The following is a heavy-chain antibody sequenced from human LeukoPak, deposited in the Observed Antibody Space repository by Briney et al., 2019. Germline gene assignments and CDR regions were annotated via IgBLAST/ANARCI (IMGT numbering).Heavy chain of an antibody. CDR1: GYTFTGYY. CDR3: ARANWNDVYYGMDV. V-gene: IGHV1-2*02. CDR2: INPNSGGT. D-gene: IGHD1-20*01. J-gene: IGHJ6*02. Sequence: ASVKVSCKASGYTFTGYYMHWVRQASGQGLEWMGWINPNSGGTNYAQKFQGRVTMTRDTSISTAYMELSRLRSDDTAVYYCARANWNDVYYGMDVWGQGTTVTVSS.